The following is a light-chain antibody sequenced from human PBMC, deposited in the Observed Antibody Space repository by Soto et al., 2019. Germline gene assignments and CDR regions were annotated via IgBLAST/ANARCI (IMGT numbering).Light chain of an antibody. CDR1: NIGSKS. J-gene: IGLJ1*01. CDR2: ADS. V-gene: IGLV3-21*02. Sequence: SYKLTQPPSGSVAPGQTARITCGGNNIGSKSVHWYQQSPGQAPVLVVYADSDRPSGVSSRFSGSRSGNTASLTISGLQAEDEADYYCSSYTVSASPYVFGTGTKGNV. CDR3: SSYTVSASPYV.